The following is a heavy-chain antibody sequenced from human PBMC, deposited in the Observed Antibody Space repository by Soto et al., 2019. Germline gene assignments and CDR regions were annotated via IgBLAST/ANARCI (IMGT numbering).Heavy chain of an antibody. Sequence: PWGSLRLSCAASGFTFTRYSMNWVRQAPGKGLEWVSPISSTTNYIYYGDSMKGRFTISRDNAKNSLYLEMNSLRAEDTAVYYCARESEDLTSNFDYWGQGTLVTVSS. CDR2: ISSTTNYI. CDR1: GFTFTRYS. V-gene: IGHV3-21*06. J-gene: IGHJ4*02. CDR3: ARESEDLTSNFDY.